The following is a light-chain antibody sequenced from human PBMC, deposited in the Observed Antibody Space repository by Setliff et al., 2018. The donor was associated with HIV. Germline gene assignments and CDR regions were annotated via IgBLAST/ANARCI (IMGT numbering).Light chain of an antibody. V-gene: IGLV2-11*01. Sequence: QSVLTRPRSVSGSPGQSVTMSCTGTSSDVGGYNYVSWYQQHPGKAPKLMICDVSKRPSGVPDRFSGSKSGNTAFLTISGLQGEDEADYYCCSYAGSYTVLFGGGTKVTVL. CDR2: DVS. J-gene: IGLJ2*01. CDR1: SSDVGGYNY. CDR3: CSYAGSYTVL.